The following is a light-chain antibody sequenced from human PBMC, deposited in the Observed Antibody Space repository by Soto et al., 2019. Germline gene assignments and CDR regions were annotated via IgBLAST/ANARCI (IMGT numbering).Light chain of an antibody. CDR3: CSYAGNFIFV. Sequence: QSVLTQPRSVSGSPGQSVTISCTGTSSDIGNYKYVSWYQQKPGKAPKVIIYDVTERPSGIPGRFFGSKFDNTASLTISGLQADDEADYYCCSYAGNFIFVFGTGTKLTVL. J-gene: IGLJ1*01. CDR1: SSDIGNYKY. V-gene: IGLV2-11*01. CDR2: DVT.